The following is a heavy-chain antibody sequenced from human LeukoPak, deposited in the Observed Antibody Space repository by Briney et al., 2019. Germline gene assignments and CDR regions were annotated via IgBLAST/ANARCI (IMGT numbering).Heavy chain of an antibody. CDR1: GFTFSSYA. Sequence: GGSLRLSCAASGFTFSSYAMSWVRQAPGKGLEWVSAISGSGGSTYYADSVKGRFTISRDNSKNTMYLQMNSLRAEDTAVYYCAKGPVGYYYGSGSYYPLLDWGQGTLVTVSS. CDR3: AKGPVGYYYGSGSYYPLLD. D-gene: IGHD3-10*01. J-gene: IGHJ4*02. V-gene: IGHV3-23*01. CDR2: ISGSGGST.